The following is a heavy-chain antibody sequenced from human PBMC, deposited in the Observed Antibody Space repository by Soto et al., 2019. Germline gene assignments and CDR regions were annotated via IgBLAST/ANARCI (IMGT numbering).Heavy chain of an antibody. CDR2: IYYSGST. CDR3: ARHGSVATKKPAIDY. D-gene: IGHD5-12*01. Sequence: PSETLSLTCTVSGGSISSYYWSWIRQPPGKGLEWIGYIYYSGSTNYNPSLKSRVTISVDTSKNQFSLKLSSVTAADTAVYYCARHGSVATKKPAIDYWGQGTLVTVSS. J-gene: IGHJ4*02. CDR1: GGSISSYY. V-gene: IGHV4-59*08.